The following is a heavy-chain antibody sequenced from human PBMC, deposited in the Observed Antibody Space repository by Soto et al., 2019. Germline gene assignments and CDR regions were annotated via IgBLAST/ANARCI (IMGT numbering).Heavy chain of an antibody. V-gene: IGHV3-30*18. D-gene: IGHD7-27*01. CDR3: VKHGDGLDY. CDR1: GFTFSTYG. CDR2: ITPDGSNR. J-gene: IGHJ4*02. Sequence: GGSLRLSCAASGFTFSTYGMHWVRQAPGKGLEWVALITPDGSNRYYADSVKGRFTVSRDNSKNTVYLQMNSLRFEDAAVYYCVKHGDGLDYWGQGSLVTVSS.